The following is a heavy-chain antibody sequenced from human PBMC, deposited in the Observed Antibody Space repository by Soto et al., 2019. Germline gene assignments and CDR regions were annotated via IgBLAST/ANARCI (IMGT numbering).Heavy chain of an antibody. D-gene: IGHD5-18*01. J-gene: IGHJ4*02. CDR3: ARGAMANFDY. CDR2: IIAMLGTP. Sequence: SVKVSCKASGYTFTSYGISWVRQAPGQGLEWMGGIIAMLGTPTYAKKVQGRATITADESLTTSYLELRSLRSEDTGVYFCARGAMANFDYWGQGTVVTVSS. V-gene: IGHV1-69*13. CDR1: GYTFTSYG.